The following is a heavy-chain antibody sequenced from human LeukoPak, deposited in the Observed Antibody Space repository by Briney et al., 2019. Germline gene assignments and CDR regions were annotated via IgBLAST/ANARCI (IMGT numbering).Heavy chain of an antibody. Sequence: GASVKVSCKVSGYTLTELSMHWVRQAPGKGLEWMGGFDPEDGETIYAQKFQGRVTMTEDTSTDTAYMELSSLRSEDTAVYYRATGPLLRYYYDSSGYNPPRYWGQGTLVTVSS. CDR1: GYTLTELS. CDR3: ATGPLLRYYYDSSGYNPPRY. CDR2: FDPEDGET. V-gene: IGHV1-24*01. D-gene: IGHD3-22*01. J-gene: IGHJ4*02.